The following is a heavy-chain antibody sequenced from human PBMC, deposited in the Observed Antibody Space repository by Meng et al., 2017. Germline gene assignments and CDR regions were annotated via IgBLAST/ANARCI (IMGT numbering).Heavy chain of an antibody. D-gene: IGHD3-16*01. J-gene: IGHJ3*02. V-gene: IGHV4-61*05. CDR2: IYYSGST. CDR3: ARGLDAFDI. CDR1: GGSISSSSYY. Sequence: SETLSLTCTVSGGSISSSSYYWGWIRQPPGKGLEWIGYIYYSGSTNYNPSLKSRVTISVDTSKNQCSLKLSSVTAADTAVYYCARGLDAFDIWGQGTMVTVSS.